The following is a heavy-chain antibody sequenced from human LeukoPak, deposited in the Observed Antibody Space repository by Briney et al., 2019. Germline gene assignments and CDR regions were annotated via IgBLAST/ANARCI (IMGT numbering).Heavy chain of an antibody. J-gene: IGHJ3*02. CDR3: ARGRWELLNAFDI. D-gene: IGHD1-26*01. Sequence: SETLSLTCAVYGGSFSGYYWSWIRQPPGKGLEWIGEIHHSGSTNYNPSLKSRVTISVDTSKNQFSLKLSSVTAADTAVYYCARGRWELLNAFDIWGQGTMVTVSS. V-gene: IGHV4-34*01. CDR1: GGSFSGYY. CDR2: IHHSGST.